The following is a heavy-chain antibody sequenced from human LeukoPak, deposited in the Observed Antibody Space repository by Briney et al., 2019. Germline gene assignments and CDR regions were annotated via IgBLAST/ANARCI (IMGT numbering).Heavy chain of an antibody. V-gene: IGHV4-59*01. CDR2: IYYSGST. Sequence: SETLSLTCTVSGGSISSYYWSWIRQPPGKGLERIGYIYYSGSTNYNPSLKSRVTISVDTSKNQFSLKLSSVTAADTAVYYCASSTYYDFWSGRIYYYYYMDVWGKGTTVTVSS. CDR3: ASSTYYDFWSGRIYYYYYMDV. D-gene: IGHD3-3*01. J-gene: IGHJ6*03. CDR1: GGSISSYY.